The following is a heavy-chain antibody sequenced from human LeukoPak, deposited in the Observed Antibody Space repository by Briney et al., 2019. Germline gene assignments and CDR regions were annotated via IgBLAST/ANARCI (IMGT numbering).Heavy chain of an antibody. V-gene: IGHV4-59*12. CDR1: GGSISGYY. CDR3: ASILRTYSSSSGWFDP. J-gene: IGHJ5*02. Sequence: SETLSLTCTVSGGSISGYYWSWIRQPPGKGLEWIGYLYYSGSTNYNPSLKSRVTISVDKSKNQFSLKLSSVTAADTAVYYCASILRTYSSSSGWFDPWGQGTLVTVSS. CDR2: LYYSGST. D-gene: IGHD6-6*01.